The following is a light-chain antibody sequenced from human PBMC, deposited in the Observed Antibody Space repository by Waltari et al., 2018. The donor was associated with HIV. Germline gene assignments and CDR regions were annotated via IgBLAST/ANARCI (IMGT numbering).Light chain of an antibody. CDR2: DAS. CDR1: RGVTDNF. Sequence: EIVLTQSPGTLSLSPGERATLSCEASRGVTDNFLAWYQQKPGLAPRLLMYDASIRAAGIPARFSGSGSGTDFTLTISSLQAEDVAVYYCQQYYSTPLTFGGGTKVEIK. J-gene: IGKJ4*01. CDR3: QQYYSTPLT. V-gene: IGKV3D-20*01.